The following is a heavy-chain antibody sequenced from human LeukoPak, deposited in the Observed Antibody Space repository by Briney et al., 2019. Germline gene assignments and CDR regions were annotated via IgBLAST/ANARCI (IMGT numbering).Heavy chain of an antibody. D-gene: IGHD4-17*01. CDR3: ARDGPHGDYEDY. J-gene: IGHJ4*02. Sequence: PGGSLRLSCAVSGFTFSDYYMSWVRQAPGKGLEWISYISSSGGTIYYADSVVGRFTISRDNARNSLFLQMNSLRVEDTAVYYCARDGPHGDYEDYWGQGTLVTVSS. CDR2: ISSSGGTI. CDR1: GFTFSDYY. V-gene: IGHV3-11*01.